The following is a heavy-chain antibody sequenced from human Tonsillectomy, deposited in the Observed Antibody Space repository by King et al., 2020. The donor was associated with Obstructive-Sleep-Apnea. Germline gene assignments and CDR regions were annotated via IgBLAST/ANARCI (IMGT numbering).Heavy chain of an antibody. Sequence: LQLQESGPGLVKPSETLSLTCTVSGGSISSSSYYWGWIRQPPGKGLEWIGSIYYSGSTYYNPSLKSRVTISVDTSKNQFSLKLSSVTAADTAVYYCASARGSYYLPYYYGMDVWGQGTTVTVSS. D-gene: IGHD1-26*01. V-gene: IGHV4-39*07. CDR3: ASARGSYYLPYYYGMDV. J-gene: IGHJ6*02. CDR1: GGSISSSSYY. CDR2: IYYSGST.